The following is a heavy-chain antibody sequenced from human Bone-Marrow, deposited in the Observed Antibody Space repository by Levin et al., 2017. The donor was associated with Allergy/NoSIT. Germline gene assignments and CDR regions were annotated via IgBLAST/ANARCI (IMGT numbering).Heavy chain of an antibody. CDR3: TGAWNGDPGTLDY. CDR2: ISSSGNSI. V-gene: IGHV3-11*01. CDR1: GFTFSDYY. D-gene: IGHD1-1*01. J-gene: IGHJ4*02. Sequence: PGGSLRLSCAASGFTFSDYYMNWIRQAPGKGLEWISYISSSGNSIYSADSVQGRFTISRDNAKNSLYLQMNGLRVDDTAVYYCTGAWNGDPGTLDYWGQGTLVTVSS.